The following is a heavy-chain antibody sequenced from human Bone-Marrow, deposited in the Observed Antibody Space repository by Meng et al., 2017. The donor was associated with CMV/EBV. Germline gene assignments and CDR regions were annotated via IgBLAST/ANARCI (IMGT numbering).Heavy chain of an antibody. CDR3: ARDGPYSGSYGGIGYFYYGMDV. J-gene: IGHJ6*02. Sequence: ASVKVSCKASGYTFTSYYMHWVRQAPGQGLEWMAWISAYSGNTNYAQNFQGRVTMTTDTPTSTAYMELRSLRSDDTAVYYCARDGPYSGSYGGIGYFYYGMDVWGQGTTVTVSS. V-gene: IGHV1-18*04. D-gene: IGHD1-26*01. CDR1: GYTFTSYY. CDR2: ISAYSGNT.